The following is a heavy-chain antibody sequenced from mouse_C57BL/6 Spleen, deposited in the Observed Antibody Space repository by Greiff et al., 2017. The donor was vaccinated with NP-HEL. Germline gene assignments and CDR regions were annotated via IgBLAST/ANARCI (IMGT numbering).Heavy chain of an antibody. J-gene: IGHJ2*01. CDR3: ARDYYGTLDY. D-gene: IGHD1-1*01. Sequence: EVQLQQSGPELVKPGASVKISCKASGYSFTGYYMNWVKQSPEKSLEWIGDINPSTGGTTYNQKFKAKATLTVDKSSSTAYMQLNSLTSEDSAVYYWARDYYGTLDYWGKGTTLTVSS. V-gene: IGHV1-42*01. CDR1: GYSFTGYY. CDR2: INPSTGGT.